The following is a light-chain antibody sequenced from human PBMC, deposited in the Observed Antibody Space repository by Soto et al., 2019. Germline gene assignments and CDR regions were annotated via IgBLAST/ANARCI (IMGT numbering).Light chain of an antibody. Sequence: HSHGILSLSPGERATLSFRASQSISGTFSWYEPKPGQAPRLLTSGASARATGFPAMFRGSGSGTEFNLTIRSLQSEDLAVYYCQEYNNWPGTFGKGTKVDI. CDR1: QSISGT. V-gene: IGKV3-15*01. J-gene: IGKJ1*01. CDR2: GAS. CDR3: QEYNNWPGT.